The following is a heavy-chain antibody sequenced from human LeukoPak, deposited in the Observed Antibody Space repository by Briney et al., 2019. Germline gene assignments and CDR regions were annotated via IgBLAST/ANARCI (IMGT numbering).Heavy chain of an antibody. CDR1: GYSNSSGYY. V-gene: IGHV4-38-2*02. CDR2: IYHNGST. J-gene: IGHJ4*02. CDR3: AREHDY. Sequence: SETLSLTCTVSGYSNSSGYYWGWIRQPPGKGVGWIGSIYHNGSTYYNPSLKSGVTISLDTSKNQFSLKLSSVTAANTAVYFCAREHDYWGQGTLVTVS.